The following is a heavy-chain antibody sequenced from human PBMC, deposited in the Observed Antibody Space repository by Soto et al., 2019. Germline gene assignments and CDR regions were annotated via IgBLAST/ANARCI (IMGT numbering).Heavy chain of an antibody. V-gene: IGHV4-4*02. CDR2: IYHSGRT. Sequence: PPGKGLEWIGEIYHSGRTNYNPSLKSRVTISVDKSKNQFSLKLSSVTAADTAVYYCERTRNRWGSLAYRGHGTAVPVSS. J-gene: IGHJ4*01. CDR3: ERTRNRWGSLAY. D-gene: IGHD3-16*01.